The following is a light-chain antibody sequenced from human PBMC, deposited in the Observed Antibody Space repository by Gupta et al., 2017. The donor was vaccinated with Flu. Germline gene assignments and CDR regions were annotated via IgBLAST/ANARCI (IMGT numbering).Light chain of an antibody. V-gene: IGKV3-20*01. CDR1: QSVTSS. CDR3: QQYGSSSPWT. CDR2: GAS. J-gene: IGKJ1*01. Sequence: EGATLPCRASQSVTSSLAWYQQKPGQPPRLLIYGASTRAAGIPDRFTGSGSGTEFSLTIDRLEPEDFAVYFCQQYGSSSPWTFGQGTKLEVK.